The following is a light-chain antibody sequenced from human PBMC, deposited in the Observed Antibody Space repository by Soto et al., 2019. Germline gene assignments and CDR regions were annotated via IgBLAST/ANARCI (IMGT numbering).Light chain of an antibody. V-gene: IGKV1-27*01. CDR2: AAS. Sequence: DIQMTQSPSTLSASVGDRVTITCRASQSISSWLAWYQQKPGKAPKLLIYAASTLQSGVPSRFSGSGPGTDFTLTISSLQPEDVATYYCQKYNSAPQKFGQGTKVDIK. CDR1: QSISSW. CDR3: QKYNSAPQK. J-gene: IGKJ1*01.